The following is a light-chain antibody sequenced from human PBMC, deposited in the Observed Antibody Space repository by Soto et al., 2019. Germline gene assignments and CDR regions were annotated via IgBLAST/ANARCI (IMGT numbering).Light chain of an antibody. CDR2: KAS. CDR1: QNVYTW. V-gene: IGKV1-5*03. Sequence: IHMSQSRSSGSASVEDRDPIRCRASQNVYTWLAWYQQKPGKAPKFLIYKASVLETGVPSRFSGNGSGTEFTLTISSLQPDDFATYYCQQYSRLYTCGQGT. CDR3: QQYSRLYT. J-gene: IGKJ2*01.